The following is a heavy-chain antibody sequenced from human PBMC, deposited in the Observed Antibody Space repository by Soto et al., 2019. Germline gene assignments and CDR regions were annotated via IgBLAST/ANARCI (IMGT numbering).Heavy chain of an antibody. D-gene: IGHD1-26*01. J-gene: IGHJ4*02. CDR1: GFTFSSYG. Sequence: PGGSLRLSCAASGFTFSSYGMHWVRQAPGKGLEWVAVISYDGSNKYYADSVKGRFTISRDNSKNTLYLQMNSLRAEDTAVYYCAKDGGGSYRSSTPFDYWGQGTLVTVSS. V-gene: IGHV3-30*18. CDR3: AKDGGGSYRSSTPFDY. CDR2: ISYDGSNK.